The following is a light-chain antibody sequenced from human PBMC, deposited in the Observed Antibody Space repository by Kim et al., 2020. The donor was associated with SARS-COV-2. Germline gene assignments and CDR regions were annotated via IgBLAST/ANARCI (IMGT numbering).Light chain of an antibody. Sequence: KTVTISCTRSSGSIASNYVQWYQQRPGSSPTTVIYEDKQRPSGVPDRFSGSIDSSSNSASLTISGLKTEDEADYYCQSYDSSNLWVFGGGTKLTVL. J-gene: IGLJ3*02. CDR3: QSYDSSNLWV. V-gene: IGLV6-57*01. CDR1: SGSIASNY. CDR2: EDK.